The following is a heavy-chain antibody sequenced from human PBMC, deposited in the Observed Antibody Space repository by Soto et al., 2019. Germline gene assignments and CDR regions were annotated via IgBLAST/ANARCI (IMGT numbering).Heavy chain of an antibody. J-gene: IGHJ3*02. CDR2: ISYDGSNK. D-gene: IGHD6-6*01. CDR1: GFTFSSYA. V-gene: IGHV3-30-3*01. Sequence: QVQLVESGGGVVQPGRSLRLSCAASGFTFSSYAMHWVRQAPGKGLEWVAVISYDGSNKYYADSVKGRFTISRDNSKNTLYLQMNNLRAEDTAVYYCAREISSIAARRARSNGAFDIWGQGTMVTVSS. CDR3: AREISSIAARRARSNGAFDI.